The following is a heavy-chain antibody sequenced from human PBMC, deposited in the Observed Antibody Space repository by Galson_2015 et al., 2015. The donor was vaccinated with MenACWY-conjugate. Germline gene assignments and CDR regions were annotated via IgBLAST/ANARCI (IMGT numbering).Heavy chain of an antibody. Sequence: QSGAEVKKPGASVKVSFTASGGTFSSYAVSWVRQAPGQGLEWMGGIIPIFGTATYAQKFQGRVTISADESTSTAYMELSSLRSEDTAVYYCARDSSSSSSRYYYYYMDVWGKGTTVTVSS. V-gene: IGHV1-69*13. D-gene: IGHD6-6*01. CDR1: GGTFSSYA. CDR3: ARDSSSSSSRYYYYYMDV. CDR2: IIPIFGTA. J-gene: IGHJ6*03.